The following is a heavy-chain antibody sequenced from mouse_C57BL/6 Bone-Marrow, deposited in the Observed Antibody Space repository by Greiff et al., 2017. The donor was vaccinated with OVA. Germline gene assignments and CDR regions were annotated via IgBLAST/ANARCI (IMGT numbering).Heavy chain of an antibody. D-gene: IGHD1-1*01. CDR1: GYTFTSYG. Sequence: QVQLQQSGAELARPGASVKLSCKASGYTFTSYGISWVKQRTGQGLEWIGEIYPRSGNTYYNAKFKGKATLTADKSSSTSYMELRSLTSEDSAVYFCARDYGSSRFAYWGQGTLVTVSA. J-gene: IGHJ3*01. CDR2: IYPRSGNT. CDR3: ARDYGSSRFAY. V-gene: IGHV1-81*01.